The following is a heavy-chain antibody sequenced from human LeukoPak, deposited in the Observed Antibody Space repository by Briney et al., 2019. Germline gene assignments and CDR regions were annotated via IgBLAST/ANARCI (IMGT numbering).Heavy chain of an antibody. J-gene: IGHJ4*02. CDR3: ARDDDTTGRYSRFDY. CDR1: GFIFSPYA. CDR2: ISSEGKTT. Sequence: GGSLRLSCSASGFIFSPYAMHWVRQAPGKGLEYVSSISSEGKTTYYADSVKGRFTISRDTSKHTLYLQMSSLRAEDTAVYFCARDDDTTGRYSRFDYWGQGTLVTVSS. D-gene: IGHD3-22*01. V-gene: IGHV3-64*04.